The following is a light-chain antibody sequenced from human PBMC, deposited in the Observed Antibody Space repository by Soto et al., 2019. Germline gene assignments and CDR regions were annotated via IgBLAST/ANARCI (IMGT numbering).Light chain of an antibody. CDR3: QQRGSWPLT. CDR2: HAS. Sequence: EIVLTHSPAPLSLSLGERATLPCRASQSVSSYLAWYQQKPGQSPRLLIYHASNRATGIPARFSGSGSGTDFTLTISSLEPEDFAIYYCQQRGSWPLTFGGGTKVDI. V-gene: IGKV3-11*01. J-gene: IGKJ4*01. CDR1: QSVSSY.